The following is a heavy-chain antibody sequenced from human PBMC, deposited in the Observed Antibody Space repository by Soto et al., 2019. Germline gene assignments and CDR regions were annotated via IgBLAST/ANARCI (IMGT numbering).Heavy chain of an antibody. CDR1: GGTFSSYT. V-gene: IGHV1-69*04. Sequence: ASVKVSCKASGGTFSSYTISWVRQAPGQGLEWMGRIIPILGIANYAQKFQGRVTITADKSTSTAYMELSSLRSEDTAVYYCARDGYGDRDAFDIWGQGTMVTVS. D-gene: IGHD5-18*01. J-gene: IGHJ3*02. CDR3: ARDGYGDRDAFDI. CDR2: IIPILGIA.